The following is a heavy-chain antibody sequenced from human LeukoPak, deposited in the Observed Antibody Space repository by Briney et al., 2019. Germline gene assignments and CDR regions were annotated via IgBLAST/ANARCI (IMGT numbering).Heavy chain of an antibody. Sequence: SETLSLTCAVYGGSLSGYYWSWIRQPPGKGLEWIGEINHSGSTNYNPSLKSRVTISVDTSKNQFSLKLSSVTAADTAVYYCAMGQQLVSDAFDIWGQGTMVTVSS. CDR3: AMGQQLVSDAFDI. J-gene: IGHJ3*02. CDR1: GGSLSGYY. CDR2: INHSGST. V-gene: IGHV4-34*01. D-gene: IGHD6-13*01.